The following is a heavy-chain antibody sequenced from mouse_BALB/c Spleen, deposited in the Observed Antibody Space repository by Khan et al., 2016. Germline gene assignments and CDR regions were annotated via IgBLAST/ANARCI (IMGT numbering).Heavy chain of an antibody. V-gene: IGHV9-2-1*01. CDR1: GYTFTDYS. D-gene: IGHD3-1*01. Sequence: QIQLVQSGPELKKPGETVKISCKASGYTFTDYSMHWVKQAPGKGLKWMGWINTETGEPTYADDFKGRFAFSLETSASTAYLQINNLKNEDAATYFCARSAARAGADWGQGTLVTVSA. CDR2: INTETGEP. CDR3: ARSAARAGAD. J-gene: IGHJ3*01.